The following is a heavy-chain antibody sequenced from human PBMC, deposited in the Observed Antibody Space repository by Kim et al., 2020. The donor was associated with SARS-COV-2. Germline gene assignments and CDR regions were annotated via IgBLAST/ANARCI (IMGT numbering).Heavy chain of an antibody. CDR2: INYSRST. Sequence: SETLSLTCTVSGGSISSSSYYWVWLRPPTGKGRVWLGSINYSRSTYYNPSLKSSVSVSVDTSQNQFSLKLSSVTAADTAEYYCASCLGSSTWTISGYYY. CDR3: ASCLGSSTWTISGYYY. D-gene: IGHD6-13*01. CDR1: GGSISSSSYY. J-gene: IGHJ6*01. V-gene: IGHV4-39*01.